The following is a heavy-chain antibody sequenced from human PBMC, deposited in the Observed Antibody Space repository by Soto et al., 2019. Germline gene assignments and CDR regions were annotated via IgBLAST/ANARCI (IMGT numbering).Heavy chain of an antibody. V-gene: IGHV1-46*01. CDR2: INPSTLVT. Sequence: ASVKVSCKAPRDTFTSYYINWVRQAPGQGPEWVGVINPSTLVTSYAQKFQGRVTMTRDTSTSTVYMELNSLISEDTAVYYCARNGQTYDYYFFDNWGQGTLVTVSS. D-gene: IGHD5-12*01. CDR1: RDTFTSYY. J-gene: IGHJ4*02. CDR3: ARNGQTYDYYFFDN.